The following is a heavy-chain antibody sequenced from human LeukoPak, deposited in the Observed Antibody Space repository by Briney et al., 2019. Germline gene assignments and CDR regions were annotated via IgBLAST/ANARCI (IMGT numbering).Heavy chain of an antibody. J-gene: IGHJ3*02. D-gene: IGHD2-21*02. CDR1: GFTFSSYS. V-gene: IGHV3-48*04. CDR2: ISSSSSTI. CDR3: ARAHVTGVDAFDI. Sequence: PGGSLRLSCAASGFTFSSYSMNWVRQAPGKGLEWVSYISSSSSTIYYADSVKGRFTISRDNAKNSLYLQMNSLRAEDTAVYYCARAHVTGVDAFDIWGPGTTVIVSS.